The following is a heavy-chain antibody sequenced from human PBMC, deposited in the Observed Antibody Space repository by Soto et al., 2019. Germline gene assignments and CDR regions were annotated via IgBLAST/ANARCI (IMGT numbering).Heavy chain of an antibody. J-gene: IGHJ6*02. Sequence: GGPLRLSCAASGFTFSKAWMNWVRQAPGKGLEWVGRIKSKTDGATTDYTAPVKGRFTISRDDSKNTLYLQMNSLKTEVTAVYYCITYDWAAAGTWIDDYYCGMDVWGQGTTVTVPS. V-gene: IGHV3-15*07. D-gene: IGHD6-13*01. CDR2: IKSKTDGATT. CDR1: GFTFSKAW. CDR3: ITYDWAAAGTWIDDYYCGMDV.